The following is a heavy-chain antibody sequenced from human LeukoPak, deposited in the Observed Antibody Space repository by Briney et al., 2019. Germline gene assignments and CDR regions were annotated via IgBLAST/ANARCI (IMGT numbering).Heavy chain of an antibody. D-gene: IGHD2-2*01. CDR1: GFTFGTYW. J-gene: IGHJ4*02. Sequence: GGSLRLSCAASGFTFGTYWMYWVRQTPGKGLVRVARVNTDGSGTTYADSVKGRFTISRDKAKNTLYLQMNSLRDEDTAVYFCARGLAVVPAGVPDYWGQGTLVTVSS. CDR2: VNTDGSGT. CDR3: ARGLAVVPAGVPDY. V-gene: IGHV3-74*01.